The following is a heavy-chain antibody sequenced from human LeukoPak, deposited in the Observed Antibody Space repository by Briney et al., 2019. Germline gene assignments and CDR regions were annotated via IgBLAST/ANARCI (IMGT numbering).Heavy chain of an antibody. J-gene: IGHJ4*02. D-gene: IGHD5-12*01. CDR2: INPNSGGT. CDR3: AREGSGYPY. CDR1: GYSFTGYY. V-gene: IGHV1-2*02. Sequence: ASVKVSCKASGYSFTGYYMHWVRQAPGQGLEWMGWINPNSGGTNYAQKFQGRVTMTRDTSISTTYMEVSRLTSDDTAVFYCAREGSGYPYWGQGTLVTVSS.